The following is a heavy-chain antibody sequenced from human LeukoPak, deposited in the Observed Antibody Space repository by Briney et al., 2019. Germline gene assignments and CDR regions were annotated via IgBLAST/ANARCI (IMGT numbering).Heavy chain of an antibody. CDR1: GGSISSYY. J-gene: IGHJ4*02. D-gene: IGHD3-10*01. V-gene: IGHV4-59*08. CDR3: ARATYYYGSGSYYLDY. CDR2: IYYSGST. Sequence: SETLSLTCTVSGGSISSYYWSWIRQPPGKGLEWIGYIYYSGSTNYNPSLKSRVTISVDTSKNQFSLKLSSVTAADTAVYYCARATYYYGSGSYYLDYWGLGTLVTVSS.